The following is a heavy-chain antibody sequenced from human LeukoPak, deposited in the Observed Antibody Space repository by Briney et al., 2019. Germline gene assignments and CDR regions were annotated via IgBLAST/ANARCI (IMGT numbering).Heavy chain of an antibody. CDR3: ARAHSASGSYGLHY. CDR1: GFTVISNY. D-gene: IGHD3-10*01. V-gene: IGHV3-53*01. J-gene: IGHJ4*02. Sequence: GGSLRLSCAASGFTVISNYMSWVRQAPGKGLEWVSVIYSGGNTYYADSVKGRFITSRDNSKNTLYLQMNSLRAEDTAVYYCARAHSASGSYGLHYWGQGPLVTVS. CDR2: IYSGGNT.